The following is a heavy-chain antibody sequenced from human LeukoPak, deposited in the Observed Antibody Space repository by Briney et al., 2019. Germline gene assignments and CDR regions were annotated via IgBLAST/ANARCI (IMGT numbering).Heavy chain of an antibody. CDR3: ARTLRPVMVRGPIPI. D-gene: IGHD3-10*01. Sequence: AGGSLRLSCAASGFTFSSYAMSWVRQAPGKGLEWVSAISGSGGSTYYADPVKGRFTISRDNSKNTLYLQMNSLRAEDTAVYYCARTLRPVMVRGPIPIWVRGTMVTVSS. J-gene: IGHJ3*02. CDR2: ISGSGGST. V-gene: IGHV3-23*01. CDR1: GFTFSSYA.